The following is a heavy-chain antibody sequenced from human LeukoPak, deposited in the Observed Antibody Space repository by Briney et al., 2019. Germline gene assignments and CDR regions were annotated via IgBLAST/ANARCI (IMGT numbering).Heavy chain of an antibody. Sequence: SVKVSCKASGGTFSSYAISCVRQAPGQGLEWMGGIIPIFGTANYAHKFQGRVTITADESTSTAYMELSSLRSEDTAVYYCARVTGYNSYYYYYYMDVWGKGTTVTISS. J-gene: IGHJ6*03. CDR1: GGTFSSYA. CDR2: IIPIFGTA. V-gene: IGHV1-69*13. D-gene: IGHD3-9*01. CDR3: ARVTGYNSYYYYYYMDV.